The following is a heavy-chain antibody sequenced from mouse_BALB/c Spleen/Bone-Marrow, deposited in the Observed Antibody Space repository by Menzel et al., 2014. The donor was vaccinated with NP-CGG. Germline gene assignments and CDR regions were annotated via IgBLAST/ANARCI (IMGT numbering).Heavy chain of an antibody. CDR2: ISSGGST. D-gene: IGHD1-2*01. V-gene: IGHV5-6-5*01. CDR3: AREGGTTAHYYAMDY. Sequence: VQLKESGGGLVKPGESLKLPCAASGFTFSSYAMSWVRQTPEKRLEWVASISSGGSTYYPDSVKGRFTISRDNARNILYLQMSSLRSEDTAMYYCAREGGTTAHYYAMDYWGQGTSVTVSS. J-gene: IGHJ4*01. CDR1: GFTFSSYA.